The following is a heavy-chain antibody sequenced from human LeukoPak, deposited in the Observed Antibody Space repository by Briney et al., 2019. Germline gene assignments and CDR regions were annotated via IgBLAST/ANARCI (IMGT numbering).Heavy chain of an antibody. CDR1: GGTCSSYA. Sequence: SVKVSCKASGGTCSSYAISWVRQAPGQGLEWMGRIIPILGIANYAQKFQGRVTITADKSTSTAYMELSSLRSEDTAVYYCARDKVDTAMVGYYGMDVWGQGTTVTVSS. V-gene: IGHV1-69*04. J-gene: IGHJ6*02. CDR2: IIPILGIA. D-gene: IGHD5-18*01. CDR3: ARDKVDTAMVGYYGMDV.